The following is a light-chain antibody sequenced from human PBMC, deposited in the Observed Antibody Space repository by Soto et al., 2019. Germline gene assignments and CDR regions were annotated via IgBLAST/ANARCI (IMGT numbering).Light chain of an antibody. J-gene: IGLJ1*01. CDR1: SSEVGGYKH. V-gene: IGLV2-11*01. CDR2: DVS. Sequence: QSALTQPRSVSGSPGQSVTISCTGTSSEVGGYKHVSWYQQHPGKAPKLMIYDVSKRPSGVPDRFSGSKSGNTASLTISGLQAEDEADYYCCSYAGSYTYVFGTGTKLTVL. CDR3: CSYAGSYTYV.